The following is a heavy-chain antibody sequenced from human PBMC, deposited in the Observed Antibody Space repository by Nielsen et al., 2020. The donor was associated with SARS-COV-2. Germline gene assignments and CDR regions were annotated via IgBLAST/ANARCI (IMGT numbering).Heavy chain of an antibody. V-gene: IGHV4-38-2*02. Sequence: SETLSLTCTVSGYSISSGYYWGWIRQPPGKGLEWIGSIYHSGSIYYNPSLKSRVTISVDTSKNQFSLKLSSVTAADTAVYYCARDYRAGTVTFFDYWGQGTLVTVSS. J-gene: IGHJ4*02. CDR3: ARDYRAGTVTFFDY. CDR2: IYHSGSI. D-gene: IGHD4-17*01. CDR1: GYSISSGYY.